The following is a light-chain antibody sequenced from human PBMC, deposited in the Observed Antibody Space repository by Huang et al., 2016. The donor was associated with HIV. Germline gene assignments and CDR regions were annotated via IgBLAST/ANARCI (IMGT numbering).Light chain of an antibody. CDR1: KSVSSN. Sequence: EIVMTQSPATLSVSPGERAPLPCRASKSVSSNLAWYQQRPGQAPRLLIYEASTRATGIPARFSASGSGTDFTLTISSLQSEDFAVYYCQQYNNWPPLTFGGGTKVAIK. CDR3: QQYNNWPPLT. CDR2: EAS. J-gene: IGKJ4*01. V-gene: IGKV3-15*01.